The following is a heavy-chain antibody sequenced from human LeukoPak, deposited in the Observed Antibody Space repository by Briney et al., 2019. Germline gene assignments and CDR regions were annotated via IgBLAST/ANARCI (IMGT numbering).Heavy chain of an antibody. J-gene: IGHJ6*03. CDR1: GRSISSSNYY. CDR3: ARGNYYYYYMDV. V-gene: IGHV4-30-4*01. CDR2: IYYSGST. Sequence: SETLSLTCTVSGRSISSSNYYWSWIRQPPGKALEWIGYIYYSGSTYYNPSLKSRVTISVDTSKNQFSLKLSSVTAADTAVYYCARGNYYYYYMDVWGKGTTVTVSS.